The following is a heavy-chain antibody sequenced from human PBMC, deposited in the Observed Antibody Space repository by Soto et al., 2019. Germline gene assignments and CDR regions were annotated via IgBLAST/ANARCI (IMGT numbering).Heavy chain of an antibody. CDR3: ARDRERDAWYEDY. D-gene: IGHD6-13*01. J-gene: IGHJ4*02. Sequence: GGSLRLSCVASGFSFSSYAMSWVRQAPGKGLEWVSVISGSDGSTYYADSVKGRFTISRDNSKNTLYVQMNSLRAEDTAVYYCARDRERDAWYEDYWGQGTLVTVSS. CDR2: ISGSDGST. V-gene: IGHV3-23*01. CDR1: GFSFSSYA.